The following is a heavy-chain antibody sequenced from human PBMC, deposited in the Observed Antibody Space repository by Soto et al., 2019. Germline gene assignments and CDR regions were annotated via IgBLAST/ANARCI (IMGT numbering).Heavy chain of an antibody. V-gene: IGHV5-51*01. D-gene: IGHD3-10*01. CDR3: VRRRGYSSSGAFDY. Sequence: GESLKISCKGSGYSFAGYWIGWVRQMPGRGLGWMGIIYPGDSDTRYSPSFQGQVTFSVDKSINTAYLHLSTLKASDTAMFYCVRRRGYSSSGAFDYWAQGTLVTVPQ. J-gene: IGHJ4*02. CDR1: GYSFAGYW. CDR2: IYPGDSDT.